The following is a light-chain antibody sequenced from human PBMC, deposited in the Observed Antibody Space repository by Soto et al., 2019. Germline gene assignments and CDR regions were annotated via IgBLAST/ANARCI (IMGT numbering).Light chain of an antibody. V-gene: IGLV1-47*02. CDR1: SSNIGSNF. CDR2: NNN. Sequence: QLVLTQPPSASGTPGQRVTISCSGSSSNIGSNFVYWYQQLPGTAPKLLIYNNNQWPSGVPDRFSGSTSGTSASLAISGLRSEDGADYYCAAWDDSLSGVVFGGGTKVTVL. J-gene: IGLJ2*01. CDR3: AAWDDSLSGVV.